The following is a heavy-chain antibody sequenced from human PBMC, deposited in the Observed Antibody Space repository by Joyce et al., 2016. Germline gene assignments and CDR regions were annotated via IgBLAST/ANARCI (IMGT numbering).Heavy chain of an antibody. V-gene: IGHV3-11*05. CDR2: ISSSSSYT. CDR3: ARSITIFGGGYYMDV. D-gene: IGHD3-3*01. CDR1: GVTFSDYY. J-gene: IGHJ6*03. Sequence: QVQLVESGGGLVKPGGSLRLSCAASGVTFSDYYMRWIRQGLGKGLEWVSYISSSSSYTNYADSVKGRFTISRDNAKNSLYLQMNSLRAEDTAVYYCARSITIFGGGYYMDVWGKGTTVTVSS.